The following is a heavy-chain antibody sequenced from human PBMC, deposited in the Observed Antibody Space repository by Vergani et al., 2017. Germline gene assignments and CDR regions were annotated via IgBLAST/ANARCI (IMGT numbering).Heavy chain of an antibody. CDR1: GYTFTGYY. CDR2: INPNSGGT. CDR3: ARMQLGRKIYNWFDP. D-gene: IGHD6-6*01. Sequence: QVQLVQSGAEVKKPGASVKVSCKASGYTFTGYYMHWVRQAPGQGLEWMGWINPNSGGTNYAQKFQGRVTMTRDTSISTAYMELSSLRSEDTAVYYCARMQLGRKIYNWFDPWGQGTLVTVSS. J-gene: IGHJ5*02. V-gene: IGHV1-2*02.